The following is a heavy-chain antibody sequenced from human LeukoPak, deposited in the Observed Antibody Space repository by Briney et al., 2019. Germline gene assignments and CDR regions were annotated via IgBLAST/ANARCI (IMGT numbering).Heavy chain of an antibody. CDR3: AKSVLNSRPYIPFDS. V-gene: IGHV3-23*01. CDR1: GFTYSSYG. J-gene: IGHJ4*02. D-gene: IGHD2/OR15-2a*01. Sequence: GGSLRLSCTASGFTYSSYGMNWVRQAPGKGLEWVSVISGSGGSTYYADSVKGRFTISRDKSKNTLYLQMNSLRVEDTAIYYCAKSVLNSRPYIPFDSWGQGTLVTVSS. CDR2: ISGSGGST.